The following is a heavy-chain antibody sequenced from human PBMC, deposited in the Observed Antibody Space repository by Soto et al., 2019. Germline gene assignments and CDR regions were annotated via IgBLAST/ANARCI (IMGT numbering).Heavy chain of an antibody. V-gene: IGHV4-59*08. CDR1: GGSISSYY. D-gene: IGHD1-1*01. CDR3: ARLTTGTTLSAFDI. Sequence: SETLSLTCTVSGGSISSYYWSWIRQPPGKGLEWIGYIYYSGSTNYNPSLKSRVTISVDTSKNQFSLKLSSVTAADTAVYYCARLTTGTTLSAFDIWGQGTMVTVSS. CDR2: IYYSGST. J-gene: IGHJ3*02.